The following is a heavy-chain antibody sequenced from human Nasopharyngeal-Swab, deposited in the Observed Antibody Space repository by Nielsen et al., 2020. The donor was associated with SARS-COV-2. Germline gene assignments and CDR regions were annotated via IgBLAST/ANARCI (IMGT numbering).Heavy chain of an antibody. J-gene: IGHJ6*02. V-gene: IGHV1-18*01. CDR2: ISAYNGNT. CDR3: ARMYYDILTGWYYYYGMDV. D-gene: IGHD3-9*01. Sequence: WVRQAPGQGLEWMGWISAYNGNTNYAQKLQGRVTMTTDTSTSTAYMELRSLRSDDTAVYYCARMYYDILTGWYYYYGMDVWGQGTTVT.